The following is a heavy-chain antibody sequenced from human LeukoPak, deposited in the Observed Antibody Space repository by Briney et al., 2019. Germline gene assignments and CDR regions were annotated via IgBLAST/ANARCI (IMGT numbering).Heavy chain of an antibody. CDR3: ARVPSVEMTTNPFDH. CDR1: GYSFSSAYS. V-gene: IGHV4-38-2*02. D-gene: IGHD5-24*01. J-gene: IGHJ4*02. Sequence: SETLSLTCTVSGYSFSSAYSWGWIRQPPGKGLEWIGGIYHSGRTSYNPSLKSRVTISVDTSKNQFSLKLTSVTAADTAVYFCARVPSVEMTTNPFDHWGQGTLVTVSS. CDR2: IYHSGRT.